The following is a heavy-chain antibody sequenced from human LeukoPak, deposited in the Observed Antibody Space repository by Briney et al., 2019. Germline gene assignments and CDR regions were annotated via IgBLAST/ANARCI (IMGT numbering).Heavy chain of an antibody. CDR1: GFTFSDYY. D-gene: IGHD6-13*01. CDR3: ASLAAATSNYYGMDV. J-gene: IGHJ6*02. V-gene: IGHV3-11*01. CDR2: ISGSGSAI. Sequence: GGSLRLSCAASGFTFSDYYMTWIRQAPGKGLEWVSYISGSGSAIYYADSVKGRFTISRDNAKNSLYLQMISLRAEDTAVYYCASLAAATSNYYGMDVWGQGTTITVSS.